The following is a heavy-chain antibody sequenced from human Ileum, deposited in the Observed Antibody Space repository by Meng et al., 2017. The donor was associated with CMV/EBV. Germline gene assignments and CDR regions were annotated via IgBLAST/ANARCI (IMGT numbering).Heavy chain of an antibody. CDR2: IYNDGST. V-gene: IGHV3-23*03. J-gene: IGHJ6*02. D-gene: IGHD3-3*01. CDR1: GFSFTIYA. Sequence: GESLKISCAASGFSFTIYAMTWVRQAPGQGLEWVSVIYNDGSTSYAASVKGRFTISRDTSKNTVSLQMNSLRAEDTAVYYCLRSFDFWSFDGWGQGTTVTVSS. CDR3: LRSFDFWSFDG.